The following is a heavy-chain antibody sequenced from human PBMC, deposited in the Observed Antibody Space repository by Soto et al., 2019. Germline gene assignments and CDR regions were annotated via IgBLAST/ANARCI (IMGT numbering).Heavy chain of an antibody. Sequence: SETLSLTCAVSGDSISRGYYWAWIRQPPGKALQWIGFIYQSGVTSYNPSLASRVSISLDRSNNQCSLKLKSVTAADTAVYFCAGMPYTSGLRFDPWGPGTLVTVSS. V-gene: IGHV4-38-2*01. CDR2: IYQSGVT. D-gene: IGHD6-19*01. CDR3: AGMPYTSGLRFDP. J-gene: IGHJ5*02. CDR1: GDSISRGYY.